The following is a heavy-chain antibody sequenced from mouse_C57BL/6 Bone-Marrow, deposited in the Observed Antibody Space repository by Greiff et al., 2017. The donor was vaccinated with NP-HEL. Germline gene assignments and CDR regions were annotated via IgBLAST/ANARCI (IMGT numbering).Heavy chain of an antibody. D-gene: IGHD5-5*01. V-gene: IGHV1-11*01. J-gene: IGHJ1*03. CDR2: IYPVSGET. Sequence: QVQLQHSLSYLSSPGASVTLSCKASGYTFTDHIMNWVKKRPGQGLEWIGRIYPVSGETNYNQKFMGKATFSVDRSSSTVYMVLNSLTSEDPAVYYCGRRRNYLWYLDVWGTGTTVTVSS. CDR3: GRRRNYLWYLDV. CDR1: GYTFTDHI.